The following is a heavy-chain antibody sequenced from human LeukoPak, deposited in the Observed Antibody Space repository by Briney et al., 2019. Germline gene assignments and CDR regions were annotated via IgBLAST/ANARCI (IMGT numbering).Heavy chain of an antibody. CDR3: ARGATFRGTYYMDV. CDR2: NDYSGST. CDR1: GGPISTHY. Sequence: SETLSLTCIVSGGPISTHYWSWSRQPPGKGLEWFGYNDYSGSTNYNPSLKSRVTISVDTSKNQFSLKLNSVTAADTAVYYCARGATFRGTYYMDVWGKGTTVTVSS. V-gene: IGHV4-59*11. J-gene: IGHJ6*03. D-gene: IGHD3-10*01.